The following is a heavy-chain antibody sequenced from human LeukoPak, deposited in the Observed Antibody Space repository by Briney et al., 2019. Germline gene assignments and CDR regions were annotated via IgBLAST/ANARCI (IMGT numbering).Heavy chain of an antibody. Sequence: GGSLRLSCAASGFTFDDYAMHWVRQAPGKGLEWVSGISWYSGSIGYADSVKGRFTISRDNSKNTLYLQMNSLRAEDTAVYYCARLLRVPDFDYWGQGTLVTVSS. CDR1: GFTFDDYA. J-gene: IGHJ4*02. CDR2: ISWYSGSI. CDR3: ARLLRVPDFDY. V-gene: IGHV3-9*01. D-gene: IGHD3-10*01.